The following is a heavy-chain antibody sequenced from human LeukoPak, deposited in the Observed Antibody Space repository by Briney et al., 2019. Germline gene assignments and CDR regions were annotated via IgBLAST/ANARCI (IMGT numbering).Heavy chain of an antibody. Sequence: SETLSLTCTVSGGSISSYYWSWIRQPPGKGLEWIGYIYYSGSTNYNPSLKSRVTISVDTSKNQFSLKLSSVTVADTAVYYCARAPEQWLVDYWGREPWSPSPQ. CDR3: ARAPEQWLVDY. J-gene: IGHJ4*02. V-gene: IGHV4-59*01. D-gene: IGHD6-19*01. CDR2: IYYSGST. CDR1: GGSISSYY.